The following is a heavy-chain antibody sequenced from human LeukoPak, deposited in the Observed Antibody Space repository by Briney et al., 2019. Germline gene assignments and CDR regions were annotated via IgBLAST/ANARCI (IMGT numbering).Heavy chain of an antibody. V-gene: IGHV3-15*01. D-gene: IGHD1-7*01. CDR1: GFTFSNAW. CDR2: IKSKTDGGTT. Sequence: GGSLRLSCAASGFTFSNAWMSWVRQAPGKGLEWVGRIKSKTDGGTTDYAAPVKGRFTISRDDSKNTLYLQMNSLKTEDTAVYYCTTLTGTTRYYYYYYMDVWGKGTTVTVSS. CDR3: TTLTGTTRYYYYYYMDV. J-gene: IGHJ6*03.